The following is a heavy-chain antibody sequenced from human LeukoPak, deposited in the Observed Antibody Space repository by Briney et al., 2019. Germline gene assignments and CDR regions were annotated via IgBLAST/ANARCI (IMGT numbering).Heavy chain of an antibody. CDR2: MNPNSGNT. D-gene: IGHD6-19*01. CDR3: ARGLYSSGWYGRDAFDI. J-gene: IGHJ3*02. V-gene: IGHV1-8*01. Sequence: AASVKVSCKASGYTFTSYDINWVRQATGQGLEWVGWMNPNSGNTGYAQKFQGRVTMTRNTSISTAYMELSSLRSEDTAVYYCARGLYSSGWYGRDAFDIWGQGTMVTVSS. CDR1: GYTFTSYD.